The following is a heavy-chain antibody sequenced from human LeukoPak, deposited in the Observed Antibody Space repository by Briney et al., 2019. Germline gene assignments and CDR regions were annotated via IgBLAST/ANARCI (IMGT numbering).Heavy chain of an antibody. V-gene: IGHV4-59*12. CDR1: GGSISSYY. Sequence: PSETLSLTCTVSGGSISSYYWSWIRQPPGKGLEWIGYIYYSGSTNYNPALKSRVTISVDKSKNQFSLKLSSVTAADTAVYYCAYGSGSYYNFDYWGQGTLVTVSS. D-gene: IGHD3-10*01. CDR3: AYGSGSYYNFDY. CDR2: IYYSGST. J-gene: IGHJ4*02.